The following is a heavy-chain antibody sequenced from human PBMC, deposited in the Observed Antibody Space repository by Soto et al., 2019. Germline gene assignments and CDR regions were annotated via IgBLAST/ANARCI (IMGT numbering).Heavy chain of an antibody. Sequence: VQLVQSGGEVKKPGASVKVSCKASGYTFISYGISWGLQAPGQGLERMGWISPYNGNTNYEQKFKGRVTMTTDRSTTTAYMEMRSLRSDDTAVYYCARDTALPSIVMAKRAGFDFWGQGTLVTVSS. J-gene: IGHJ3*01. V-gene: IGHV1-18*01. CDR3: ARDTALPSIVMAKRAGFDF. CDR1: GYTFISYG. D-gene: IGHD3-16*01. CDR2: ISPYNGNT.